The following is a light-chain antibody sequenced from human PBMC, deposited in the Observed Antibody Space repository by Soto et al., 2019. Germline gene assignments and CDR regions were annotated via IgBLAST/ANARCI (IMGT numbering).Light chain of an antibody. Sequence: QLVLTQSPSASASLGASVKLTCTLSSGHNNYAIAWHQQQPEKGPRYLMKLNSDGSHSKGDGIPDRFSGSSSGTERYLTISSFQSEDEADYYCQTWGTGIVVFGGGTKLTVL. J-gene: IGLJ2*01. CDR3: QTWGTGIVV. V-gene: IGLV4-69*01. CDR1: SGHNNYA. CDR2: LNSDGSH.